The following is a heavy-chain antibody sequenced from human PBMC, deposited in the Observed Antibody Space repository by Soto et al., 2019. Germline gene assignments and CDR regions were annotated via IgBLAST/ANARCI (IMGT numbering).Heavy chain of an antibody. J-gene: IGHJ6*02. Sequence: VGPVKVSCKASGYTFTGYYMHWVRQAPGQGLEWMGWINPNSGGTNYAQKLQGRVTMTRDTSISTAYMELSRLRSDDTAVYYCARDYYGGYSYYYGMDFWGQGTTVTVSS. D-gene: IGHD3-10*01. CDR3: ARDYYGGYSYYYGMDF. CDR1: GYTFTGYY. V-gene: IGHV1-2*02. CDR2: INPNSGGT.